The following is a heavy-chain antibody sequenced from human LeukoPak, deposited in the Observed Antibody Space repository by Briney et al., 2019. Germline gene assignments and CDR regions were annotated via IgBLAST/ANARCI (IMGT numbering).Heavy chain of an antibody. J-gene: IGHJ4*02. CDR3: ARQEQQLTPCYFDY. CDR2: IYYSGST. CDR1: GDSISSYY. D-gene: IGHD6-13*01. Sequence: SETLSLTCAVSGDSISSYYWSWIRQPPGKGLEWIGYIYYSGSTYYNPSLKSRVTISVDTSKNQFSLKLSSVTAADTAVYYCARQEQQLTPCYFDYWGQGTLVTVSS. V-gene: IGHV4-59*08.